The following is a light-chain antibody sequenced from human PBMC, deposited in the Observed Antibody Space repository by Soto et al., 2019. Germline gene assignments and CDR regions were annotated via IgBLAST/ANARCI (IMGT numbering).Light chain of an antibody. CDR3: AIWDLTLSAWV. J-gene: IGLJ3*02. Sequence: QSVLTQPASVSGSPGQSITISCIGTSSDVGGYNYVSWYQQHPGKAPKLMIYEVSNRPSGVSNRFSGSKSGNTASLTISGLQAEDEADYYCAIWDLTLSAWVFGGGTKLTVL. V-gene: IGLV2-14*01. CDR2: EVS. CDR1: SSDVGGYNY.